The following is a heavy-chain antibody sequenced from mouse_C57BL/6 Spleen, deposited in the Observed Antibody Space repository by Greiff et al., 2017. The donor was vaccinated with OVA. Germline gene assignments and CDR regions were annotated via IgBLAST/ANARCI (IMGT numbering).Heavy chain of an antibody. V-gene: IGHV1-55*01. CDR1: GYTFTSYW. CDR3: ARSQLGPDWYFDV. J-gene: IGHJ1*03. D-gene: IGHD4-1*02. CDR2: IYPGSGST. Sequence: VQLQQPGAALVKPGASVKMSCKASGYTFTSYWITWVKQRPGQGLEWIGDIYPGSGSTNYNEKFKSKATLTVDTSSSTAYMQLSSLTSEDSAVYYCARSQLGPDWYFDVWGTGTTVTVSS.